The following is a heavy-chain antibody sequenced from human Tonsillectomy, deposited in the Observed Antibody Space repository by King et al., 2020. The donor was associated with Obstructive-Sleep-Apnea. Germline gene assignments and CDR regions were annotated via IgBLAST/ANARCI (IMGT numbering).Heavy chain of an antibody. CDR3: TAGYGQWLGHDY. D-gene: IGHD6-19*01. CDR2: IKSKTDGGTT. V-gene: IGHV3-15*01. Sequence: VQLVESGGGLVKPGGSLRLSCAASGFTFSNAWMSWVRQAPGKGLEWVGRIKSKTDGGTTDYAAPVKGRFTISRDDSKNTLYLQMNSLKTEDTAVYYCTAGYGQWLGHDYWGQGTLVTVSS. J-gene: IGHJ4*02. CDR1: GFTFSNAW.